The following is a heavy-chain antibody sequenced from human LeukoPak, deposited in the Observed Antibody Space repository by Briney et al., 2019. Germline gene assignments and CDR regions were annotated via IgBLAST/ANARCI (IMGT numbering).Heavy chain of an antibody. D-gene: IGHD3-22*01. CDR3: ASSSYPFYYYDSSGSYTKNYYYYYMDV. J-gene: IGHJ6*03. CDR2: IIPIFGTA. V-gene: IGHV1-69*13. CDR1: GGTFSSYA. Sequence: ASVKVSCKASGGTFSSYAISWVRQAPGQGLEWMGGIIPIFGTANYAQKLQGRVTITADESTSTAYMELSSLRSEDTAVYYCASSSYPFYYYDSSGSYTKNYYYYYMDVWGKGTTVTISS.